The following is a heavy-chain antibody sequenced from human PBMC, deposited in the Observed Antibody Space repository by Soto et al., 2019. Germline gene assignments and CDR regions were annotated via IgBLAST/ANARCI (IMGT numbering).Heavy chain of an antibody. CDR3: ARGRNDGDY. CDR1: GCTLSDYY. V-gene: IGHV3-11*01. D-gene: IGHD1-1*01. Sequence: QVQLVESGGGLVKPGGSLRLSCAASGCTLSDYYMSWIRQAPGKGLEWLSYISGSGVVIYYADSVKGRFTISRDNAKSSLYLQMNSLRVDDTAVYYCARGRNDGDYWGQGTLVTVSS. J-gene: IGHJ4*02. CDR2: ISGSGVVI.